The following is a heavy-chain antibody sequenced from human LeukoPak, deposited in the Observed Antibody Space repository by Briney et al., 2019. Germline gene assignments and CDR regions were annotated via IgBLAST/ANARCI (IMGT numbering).Heavy chain of an antibody. J-gene: IGHJ6*02. V-gene: IGHV1-8*01. Sequence: ASVKVSCKASGYTFTSYDINWVRQATGQGLEWMGWMNPNSGNTGYAQKFQGRVTMTRNTSISTAYMELSSLRSEDTAVYYCARGPLPIGDYDPYYYYGMDVWGQGTTVTVSS. CDR3: ARGPLPIGDYDPYYYYGMDV. CDR2: MNPNSGNT. D-gene: IGHD4-17*01. CDR1: GYTFTSYD.